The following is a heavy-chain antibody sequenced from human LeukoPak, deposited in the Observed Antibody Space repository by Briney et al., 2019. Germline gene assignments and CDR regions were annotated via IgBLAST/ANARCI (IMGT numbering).Heavy chain of an antibody. CDR3: ARLSTSDTDGNYLDF. V-gene: IGHV4-39*01. D-gene: IGHD1-1*01. J-gene: IGHJ4*02. Sequence: SETLSLPYTVSGDSLTRNTYYCVWVRQPPGKGLWGIGCIKYSGRTFYSSSLNRQATISVHTFGHQFTLMLTCVTPGATAVYSCARLSTSDTDGNYLDFWGQGTLVTVSS. CDR2: IKYSGRT. CDR1: GDSLTRNTYY.